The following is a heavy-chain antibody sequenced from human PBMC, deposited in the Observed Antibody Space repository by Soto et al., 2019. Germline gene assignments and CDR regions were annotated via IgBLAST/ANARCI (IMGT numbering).Heavy chain of an antibody. Sequence: PGGSLRLSCAASGFTFSRYYMSWVRQDPAKGLEWVSAISGSAGSTYYADSVKGRFTISRDNSKNTLYLQMNSLRAEDTAVYFCAKDRRGYSASWDPFDYWGQGTLVTVSS. J-gene: IGHJ4*02. CDR3: AKDRRGYSASWDPFDY. CDR2: ISGSAGST. CDR1: GFTFSRYY. V-gene: IGHV3-23*01. D-gene: IGHD6-13*01.